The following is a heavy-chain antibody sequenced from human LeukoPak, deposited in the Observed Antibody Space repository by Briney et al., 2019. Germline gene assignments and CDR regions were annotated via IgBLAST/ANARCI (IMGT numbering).Heavy chain of an antibody. Sequence: GGSLILSCAASGFTFSSYSMNWVRQAPGKGLEWVSAISRSSAAKLYADSVKGRFTISRDNAENSLYLAMNSLRAEDTAVYFCASDGSQEENYLSGRYILADSWGQGTLVSVSS. CDR1: GFTFSSYS. D-gene: IGHD3-10*01. CDR3: ASDGSQEENYLSGRYILADS. V-gene: IGHV3-21*01. CDR2: ISRSSAAK. J-gene: IGHJ4*02.